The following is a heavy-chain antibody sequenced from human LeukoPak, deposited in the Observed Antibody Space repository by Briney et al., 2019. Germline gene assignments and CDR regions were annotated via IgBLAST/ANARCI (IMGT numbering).Heavy chain of an antibody. CDR3: ARGAYYYDSSGYQLDYYYYYMDV. V-gene: IGHV1-69*13. CDR1: GGTFSSYA. D-gene: IGHD3-22*01. CDR2: IVPIFGTA. Sequence: SVKVSCKASGGTFSSYAISWVRQAPGQGLEWMGGIVPIFGTANYAQKFQGRVTITADESTSTAYMELSSLRSEDTAVYYCARGAYYYDSSGYQLDYYYYYMDVWGKGTTVTVSS. J-gene: IGHJ6*03.